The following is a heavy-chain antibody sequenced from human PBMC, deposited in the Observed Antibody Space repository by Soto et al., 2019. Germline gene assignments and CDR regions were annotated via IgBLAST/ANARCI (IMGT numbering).Heavy chain of an antibody. J-gene: IGHJ5*01. CDR2: INTYKGDT. CDR1: GYTFRNYA. Sequence: QVHLVQSGAEVKEPGASVKVSCKASGYTFRNYAITWVRQAPGQGLEWMGWINTYKGDTNYAHKFQGRVTMTTDTSTSTAYLELRSLRCDDTAIYYCARDAAFWSGRNLNWFDSWGQGTLVTVSS. V-gene: IGHV1-18*04. D-gene: IGHD3-3*01. CDR3: ARDAAFWSGRNLNWFDS.